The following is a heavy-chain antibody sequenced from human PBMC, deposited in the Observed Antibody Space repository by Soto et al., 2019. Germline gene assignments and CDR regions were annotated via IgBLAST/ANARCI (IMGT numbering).Heavy chain of an antibody. CDR1: GFTFSSLW. Sequence: GGSLRLSCAASGFTFSSLWMHWVRQAPGKGLVWVSRINSDGSTIDYVDSVKGRFTISRDNAKNMVYVQMNSLRAEDTAVYYCASGSIDYSSSWYDYWGQGTLVTVSS. CDR3: ASGSIDYSSSWYDY. CDR2: INSDGSTI. J-gene: IGHJ4*02. D-gene: IGHD6-13*01. V-gene: IGHV3-74*01.